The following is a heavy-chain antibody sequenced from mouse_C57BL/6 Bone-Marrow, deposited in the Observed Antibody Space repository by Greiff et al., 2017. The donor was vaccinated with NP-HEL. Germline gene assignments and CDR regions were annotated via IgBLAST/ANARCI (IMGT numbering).Heavy chain of an antibody. J-gene: IGHJ1*03. Sequence: QVQLQQSGAELAKPGASVKLSCKASGYTFTSYWMHWVKQRPGQGLEWIGYINPSSGYTKYTQKFKDKATLTADKSSSTAYMQLSSLTYEDSAVYYCVNGSSYRYFDVWGTGTTVTVSS. CDR2: INPSSGYT. CDR1: GYTFTSYW. D-gene: IGHD1-1*01. CDR3: VNGSSYRYFDV. V-gene: IGHV1-7*01.